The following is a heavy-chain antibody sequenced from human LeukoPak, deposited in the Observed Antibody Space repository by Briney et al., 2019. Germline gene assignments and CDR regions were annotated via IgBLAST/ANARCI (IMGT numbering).Heavy chain of an antibody. D-gene: IGHD3-22*01. CDR2: ISYDGSNK. V-gene: IGHV3-30*18. CDR1: GFTFSSYG. J-gene: IGHJ4*02. CDR3: AKDHYYGSSGYYPFFDY. Sequence: PGRCLRLSCAASGFTFSSYGMHWVRQAPGKGLEWVAVISYDGSNKYYADSVKGRFTIYRDNSKNTLYLQMNSLRAEDTAVYYCAKDHYYGSSGYYPFFDYWGQGTLVTVSS.